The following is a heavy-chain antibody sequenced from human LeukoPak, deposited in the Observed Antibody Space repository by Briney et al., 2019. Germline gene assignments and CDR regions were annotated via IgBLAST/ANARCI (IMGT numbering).Heavy chain of an antibody. Sequence: ASVKVSCKASGGTFSSYAISWVRQAPGQGLEWMGWISAYNGNTNYAQKLQGRVTMTTDTSTSTAYMELRSLRSDDTAVYYCASMYDKGYFDYWGQGTLVTVSS. J-gene: IGHJ4*02. V-gene: IGHV1-18*01. CDR1: GGTFSSYA. CDR2: ISAYNGNT. CDR3: ASMYDKGYFDY. D-gene: IGHD3-22*01.